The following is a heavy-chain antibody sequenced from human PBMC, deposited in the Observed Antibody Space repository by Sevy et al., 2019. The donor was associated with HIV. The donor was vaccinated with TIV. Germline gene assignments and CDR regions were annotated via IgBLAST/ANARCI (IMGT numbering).Heavy chain of an antibody. J-gene: IGHJ6*02. CDR3: ARAAANYYYAMDV. CDR2: IYYNGRT. V-gene: IGHV4-59*01. CDR1: GDSISGYY. Sequence: SETLSLTCTVSGDSISGYYWSWIRQSPGKGLQWIGYIYYNGRTNNDPSLKSRVIISTDTSKNQFSLKLSSVTAADTAIYYCARAAANYYYAMDVWGQGTTVTVSS.